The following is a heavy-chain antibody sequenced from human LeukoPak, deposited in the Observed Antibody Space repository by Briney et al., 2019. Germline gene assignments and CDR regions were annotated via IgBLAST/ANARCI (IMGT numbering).Heavy chain of an antibody. CDR2: IYYSGST. CDR3: ARAHSGNYYVNI. D-gene: IGHD1-26*01. J-gene: IGHJ3*02. CDR1: GSSISSGGSY. Sequence: SQTLSLTCTVSGSSISSGGSYWSWIRQPPGRGLEWIGYIYYSGSTYYNPSLRNRITISVDTSKNQFSLKLTSVTAADTAVYYCARAHSGNYYVNIWGQGTMVTVSS. V-gene: IGHV4-31*03.